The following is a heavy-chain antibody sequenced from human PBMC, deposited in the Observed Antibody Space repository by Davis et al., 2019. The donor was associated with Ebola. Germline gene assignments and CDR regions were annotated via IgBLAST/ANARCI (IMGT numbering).Heavy chain of an antibody. CDR3: ARDTKTDPIVVVPAAIRPGNWFDP. J-gene: IGHJ5*02. Sequence: GESLKISCAASGFTVSSNYMSWVRQAPGKGLEWVSVIYSGGSTYYADSVKGRFTISRDNAKNSLYLQMNSLRAEDTAVYYCARDTKTDPIVVVPAAIRPGNWFDPWGQGTLVTVSS. V-gene: IGHV3-53*01. D-gene: IGHD2-2*02. CDR2: IYSGGST. CDR1: GFTVSSNY.